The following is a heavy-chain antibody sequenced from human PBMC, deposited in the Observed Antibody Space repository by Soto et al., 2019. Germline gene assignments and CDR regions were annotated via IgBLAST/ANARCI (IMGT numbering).Heavy chain of an antibody. J-gene: IGHJ6*02. Sequence: GGSLRLSCAASGFAFRTYAMAWVRQAPGKGLERVSGIWGSGDRTFYADSVKGRFTISRDNSRNTLYLQMYSLTAEDTALYYCAKTGPYCGGDCSRYFYGMDVWGQGTTVTVSS. CDR1: GFAFRTYA. CDR2: IWGSGDRT. V-gene: IGHV3-23*01. D-gene: IGHD2-21*02. CDR3: AKTGPYCGGDCSRYFYGMDV.